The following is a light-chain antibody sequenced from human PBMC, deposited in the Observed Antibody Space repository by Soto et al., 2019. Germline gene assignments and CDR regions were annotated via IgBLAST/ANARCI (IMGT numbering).Light chain of an antibody. CDR3: QQYSTYSWT. J-gene: IGKJ1*01. V-gene: IGKV1-5*03. CDR1: QSISSW. Sequence: DIQMTQSPSTLSASVGDRVTITCRASQSISSWLTWYQQKPGKAPKLLIYKASSLETGVPSMFTGGGSGTEFTLTISSLQPDDFAIYYCQQYSTYSWTFGQGTRVEI. CDR2: KAS.